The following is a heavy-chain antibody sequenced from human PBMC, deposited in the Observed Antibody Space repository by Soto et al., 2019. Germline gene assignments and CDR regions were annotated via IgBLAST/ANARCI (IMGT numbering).Heavy chain of an antibody. D-gene: IGHD3-10*01. Sequence: QVQLAESGGGLVKPGGSLRLSCEGSGFTFSDHYISWIRQAPGKGLEWVSYIFNGGNTIYYADSVKGRFTISRDNARKSVYLQMDSLRAEDTAVYYCARGHYGFDVWGQGTTVTVSS. CDR2: IFNGGNTI. CDR1: GFTFSDHY. V-gene: IGHV3-11*01. CDR3: ARGHYGFDV. J-gene: IGHJ6*02.